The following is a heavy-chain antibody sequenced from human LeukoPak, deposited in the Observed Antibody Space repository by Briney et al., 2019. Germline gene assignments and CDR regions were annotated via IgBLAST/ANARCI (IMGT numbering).Heavy chain of an antibody. D-gene: IGHD5-12*01. CDR1: GFTVSNNY. CDR2: ISGSGGST. V-gene: IGHV3-23*01. J-gene: IGHJ5*02. Sequence: GGSLRLSCVVSGFTVSNNYMSWVRQAPGKGLEWVSAISGSGGSTYYADSVKGRFTISRDNSKNTLYLQMNSLRAEDTAVYYCAKDIVATWFDPWGQGTLVTVSS. CDR3: AKDIVATWFDP.